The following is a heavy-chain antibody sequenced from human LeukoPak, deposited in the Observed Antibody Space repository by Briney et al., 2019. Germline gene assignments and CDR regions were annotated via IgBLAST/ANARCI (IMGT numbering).Heavy chain of an antibody. V-gene: IGHV5-51*01. CDR3: ARAQAFTIFGVVMPYGMDV. CDR1: GYSFTSYW. D-gene: IGHD3-3*01. CDR2: IYPGDSDT. Sequence: GESLKISCKGSGYSFTSYWTGWVRQMPGKGLEWMGIIYPGDSDTRYSPSFQGQVTISADKSISTAYLQWSSLKASDTAMYYCARAQAFTIFGVVMPYGMDVWGQGTTVTVSS. J-gene: IGHJ6*02.